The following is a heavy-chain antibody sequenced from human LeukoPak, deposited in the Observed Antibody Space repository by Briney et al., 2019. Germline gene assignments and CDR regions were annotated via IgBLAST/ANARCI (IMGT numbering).Heavy chain of an antibody. J-gene: IGHJ4*02. D-gene: IGHD3-3*01. V-gene: IGHV4-39*07. CDR3: ARDFRGGYDFWSGYYTPYYFDY. Sequence: PSETLSLTCTVSGGSISGSGYYWGWIRQPPGKGLEWIGSMYYSGSTYYNPSLKSRVTISVDTSKNHFSLKLSSVTAADTAVYYCARDFRGGYDFWSGYYTPYYFDYWGQGTLVTVSP. CDR1: GGSISGSGYY. CDR2: MYYSGST.